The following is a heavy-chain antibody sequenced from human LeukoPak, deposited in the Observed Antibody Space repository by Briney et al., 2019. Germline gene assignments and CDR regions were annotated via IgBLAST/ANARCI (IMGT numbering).Heavy chain of an antibody. CDR3: ARRDSVYEPPDY. V-gene: IGHV4-39*07. Sequence: PSETLSLTCTVSGGSISSSSYYWGWIRQPPGKGLEWIGSIYYSGSTYYNPSLKSRVTISVDTSKNQFSLKLSSVTAADTAVYYCARRDSVYEPPDYWGQGTLVTVSS. J-gene: IGHJ4*02. CDR2: IYYSGST. D-gene: IGHD3-3*01. CDR1: GGSISSSSYY.